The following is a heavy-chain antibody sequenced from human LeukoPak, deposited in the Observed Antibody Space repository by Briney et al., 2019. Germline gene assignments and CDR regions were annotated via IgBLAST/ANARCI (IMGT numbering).Heavy chain of an antibody. Sequence: GGSLRLSCAASGFTFSSYWMSWVRQAPGKGLEWVANIKQDGSEKYYVDSVKGRFTISRDNSKNSLYLQMNSLRTEDTALYYCAKDISDYYGSGGLDIWGQGTMVTVSS. J-gene: IGHJ3*02. CDR1: GFTFSSYW. D-gene: IGHD3-10*01. V-gene: IGHV3-7*03. CDR3: AKDISDYYGSGGLDI. CDR2: IKQDGSEK.